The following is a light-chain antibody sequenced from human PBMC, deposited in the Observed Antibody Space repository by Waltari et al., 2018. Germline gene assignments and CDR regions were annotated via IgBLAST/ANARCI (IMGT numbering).Light chain of an antibody. CDR3: SSYRTSSALGV. J-gene: IGLJ2*01. CDR1: SSDIGDYNY. V-gene: IGLV2-14*01. Sequence: QSVLAQPASVSGSPGQSITISCTGTSSDIGDYNYVSWYQQHPGKAPKLMIYGVSDRPSGVSNRFSGSKSGNTASLTISGLQAEDEADYYCSSYRTSSALGVFGGGTKLTVL. CDR2: GVS.